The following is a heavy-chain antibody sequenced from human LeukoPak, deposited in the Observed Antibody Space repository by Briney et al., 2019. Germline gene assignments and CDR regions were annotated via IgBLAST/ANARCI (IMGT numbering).Heavy chain of an antibody. V-gene: IGHV3-21*04. CDR2: ISSSSSYI. J-gene: IGHJ4*02. CDR3: ASGRPYSSGWGDYFDY. D-gene: IGHD6-19*01. CDR1: GFTFSTYS. Sequence: GGSLRLSCAASGFTFSTYSMNWVRQAPGKGLEWVSSISSSSSYIYYADSVQGRFTISRDNARNSLFLQMNSLRTEDTALYYCASGRPYSSGWGDYFDYWGQGTLVTVSS.